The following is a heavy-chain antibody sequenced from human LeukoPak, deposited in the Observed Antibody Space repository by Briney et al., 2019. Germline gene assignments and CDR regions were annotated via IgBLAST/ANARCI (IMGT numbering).Heavy chain of an antibody. D-gene: IGHD3-22*01. CDR3: ARDYYDGTGYHVFDI. CDR2: IYYSGST. CDR1: GGSINSGGYY. V-gene: IGHV4-31*03. J-gene: IGHJ3*02. Sequence: SQTLSLTCTVSGGSINSGGYYRNWIRQHPGKGLEWIGYIYYSGSTYYNPSLKSRLSISIDTSKNQFSLKLSSVTAADTAVYYCARDYYDGTGYHVFDIWGQGTMVTVSS.